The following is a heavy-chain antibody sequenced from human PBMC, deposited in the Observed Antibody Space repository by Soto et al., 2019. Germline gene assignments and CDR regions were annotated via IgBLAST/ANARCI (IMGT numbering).Heavy chain of an antibody. CDR1: GYTFTHYY. CDR3: ASCPIYGGDSYFAY. Sequence: QVQLVQSGAEVRKPGASVKLSCQASGYTFTHYYIHWVRQDPGQGLEWLGIINPDTGTTSYARTFQGRVTLTTDTSASTVYLELSGLAAEDTAVYYCASCPIYGGDSYFAYWGQGTLVTVSS. D-gene: IGHD2-21*01. V-gene: IGHV1-46*01. J-gene: IGHJ4*02. CDR2: INPDTGTT.